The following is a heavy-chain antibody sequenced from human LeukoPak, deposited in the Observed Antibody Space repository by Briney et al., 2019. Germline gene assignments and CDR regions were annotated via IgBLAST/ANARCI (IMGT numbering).Heavy chain of an antibody. D-gene: IGHD5-18*01. V-gene: IGHV1-2*02. Sequence: RASVKVSCKASGYSFSGYYIHWLRQAPGQGLEWMGWINPNSGATTYAQKFQGRVTMTRDTSISTVYMELSRLRSDDTAVYYCARKCIQLWSDAFDIWGQGTMVTVSS. CDR1: GYSFSGYY. CDR2: INPNSGAT. CDR3: ARKCIQLWSDAFDI. J-gene: IGHJ3*02.